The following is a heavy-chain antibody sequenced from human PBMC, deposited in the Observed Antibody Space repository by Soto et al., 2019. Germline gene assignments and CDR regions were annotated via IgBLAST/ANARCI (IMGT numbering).Heavy chain of an antibody. CDR1: GGSISSYY. CDR3: ARVGDFYYDSSGSNNWFDP. V-gene: IGHV4-59*01. CDR2: IYYSGST. Sequence: SETMSLTCTVSGGSISSYYWSWIRQPPGKGLEWIGYIYYSGSTNYNPSLKSRVTISVDTSKNQFSRKLSSVTAADTAVYYCARVGDFYYDSSGSNNWFDPWGQGTLVTVSS. J-gene: IGHJ5*02. D-gene: IGHD3-22*01.